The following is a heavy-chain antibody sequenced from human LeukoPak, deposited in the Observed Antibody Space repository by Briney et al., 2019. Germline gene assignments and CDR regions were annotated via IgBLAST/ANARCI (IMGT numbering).Heavy chain of an antibody. CDR2: INPNTGGT. D-gene: IGHD1-14*01. V-gene: IGHV1-2*02. J-gene: IGHJ4*02. Sequence: ASVKVSCKASGYTFTGYYVHWVRQAPGQGLEWMGWINPNTGGTNYAQNFQGRVTMTSDTSISTAYMELSSLRSEDTAVYYCASLPEPRLHSDFDYWGQGTLVTVSS. CDR3: ASLPEPRLHSDFDY. CDR1: GYTFTGYY.